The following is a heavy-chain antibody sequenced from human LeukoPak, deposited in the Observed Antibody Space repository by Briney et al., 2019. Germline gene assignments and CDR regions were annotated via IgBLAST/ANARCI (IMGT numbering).Heavy chain of an antibody. Sequence: ASVKVSCKASGYTFTSHYMHWVRQAPGQGLEWMGIINPSGGSTSYAQKFQGRVTMTRDTSTSTVYMELSSLRSEDTAVYYCARAQYYYDSSGLHFDYWGQGTLVTVSS. J-gene: IGHJ4*02. CDR2: INPSGGST. D-gene: IGHD3-22*01. CDR3: ARAQYYYDSSGLHFDY. CDR1: GYTFTSHY. V-gene: IGHV1-46*01.